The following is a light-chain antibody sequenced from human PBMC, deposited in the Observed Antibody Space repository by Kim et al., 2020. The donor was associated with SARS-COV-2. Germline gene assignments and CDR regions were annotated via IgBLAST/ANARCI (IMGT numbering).Light chain of an antibody. J-gene: IGLJ2*01. CDR1: KLGDKY. CDR3: QGWDSSFVV. CDR2: QDS. V-gene: IGLV3-1*01. Sequence: SYELTQPPSVSVSPGQTASITCSGDKLGDKYACWYQQKPGQSPVLVIYQDSKRPSGIPERFSGSNSGNTATRTISGTQAMDEADYYCQGWDSSFVVCAGG.